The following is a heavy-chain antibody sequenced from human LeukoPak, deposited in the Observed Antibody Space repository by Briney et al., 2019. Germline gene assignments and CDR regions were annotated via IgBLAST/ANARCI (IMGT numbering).Heavy chain of an antibody. V-gene: IGHV3-33*01. J-gene: IGHJ4*02. CDR1: GFTFSSYG. D-gene: IGHD5/OR15-5a*01. CDR2: IWYDGSNK. CDR3: ARVGLSTFDY. Sequence: PGGSLRLSCAASGFTFSSYGMHGVRQAPGKGREWVAVIWYDGSNKYYADSVKGRFTISRDNSKNTLYLQMNSLRAEDTAVYYCARVGLSTFDYWGQGTLVTVS.